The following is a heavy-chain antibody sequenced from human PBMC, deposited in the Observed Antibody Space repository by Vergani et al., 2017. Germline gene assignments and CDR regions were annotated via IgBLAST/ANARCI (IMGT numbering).Heavy chain of an antibody. Sequence: QVQLQESGPGLVKPSQTLSLTCTVSGGSISSGSYYWSWIRQPAGKGLEWIGRIYTSGSTNYNPSLKSRVTISVDTPKNQFSLKRSSVTAADTAVYYCARDSAGSGNYYYYYYMDVWGKGTTVTVSS. J-gene: IGHJ6*03. D-gene: IGHD3-10*01. CDR2: IYTSGST. V-gene: IGHV4-61*02. CDR1: GGSISSGSYY. CDR3: ARDSAGSGNYYYYYYMDV.